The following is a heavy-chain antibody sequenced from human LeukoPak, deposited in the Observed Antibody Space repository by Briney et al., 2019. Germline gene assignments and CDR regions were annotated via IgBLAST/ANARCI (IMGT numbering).Heavy chain of an antibody. Sequence: GGSLRLSCRVSGFAFGKYWMSWVRQTPGKGLEWVANIKQDGSQKYHVDSVKGRFTISRDNAKNSLYLQMNSLRAEDTAVYYCARGPTTFDPWGQGTLVTVSS. J-gene: IGHJ5*02. CDR3: ARGPTTFDP. CDR1: GFAFGKYW. CDR2: IKQDGSQK. V-gene: IGHV3-7*01. D-gene: IGHD1-7*01.